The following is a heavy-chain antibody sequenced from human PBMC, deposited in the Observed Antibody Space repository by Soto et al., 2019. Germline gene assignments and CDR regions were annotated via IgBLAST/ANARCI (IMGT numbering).Heavy chain of an antibody. V-gene: IGHV3-49*04. J-gene: IGHJ4*02. D-gene: IGHD3-22*01. CDR2: IRSNPYGGTT. Sequence: GRSLRLSCRTAGFSFADHALSWVRQAPGKGLEFIGFIRSNPYGGTTDYAASVRGRFTISRDDSKSVLYLQMNSLKSEDTAVYYCARVLPMIIVHQFDSWGQGTLVTGSS. CDR3: ARVLPMIIVHQFDS. CDR1: GFSFADHA.